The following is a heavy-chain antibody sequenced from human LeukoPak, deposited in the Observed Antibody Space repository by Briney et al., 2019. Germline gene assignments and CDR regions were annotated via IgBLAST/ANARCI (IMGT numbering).Heavy chain of an antibody. J-gene: IGHJ4*02. Sequence: SETLSLTCTVSGRSISSSSYYWAWIRQPPGKGLELIRSIYDSGCTYYNPSLKSRVTISVDTSKNQFSLKLSSGTAADTAVYYCARGLVGIVGAPSAFDYWGQGTLVTVSS. CDR2: IYDSGCT. V-gene: IGHV4-39*07. CDR3: ARGLVGIVGAPSAFDY. D-gene: IGHD1-26*01. CDR1: GRSISSSSYY.